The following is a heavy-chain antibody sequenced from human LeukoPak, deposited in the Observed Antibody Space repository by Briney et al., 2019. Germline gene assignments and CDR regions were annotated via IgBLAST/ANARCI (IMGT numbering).Heavy chain of an antibody. CDR2: ISGSGGST. CDR1: GFTFSSYG. D-gene: IGHD3-10*01. Sequence: GGTLRLSCAASGFTFSSYGMSWVRQAPGKGLEWVSAISGSGGSTYYADSVKGRFTISRDNSKDTLYLQMNSLRAEDTAVYYCARSWYYGSGSYYEGANWFDPWGQGTLVTVSS. V-gene: IGHV3-23*01. CDR3: ARSWYYGSGSYYEGANWFDP. J-gene: IGHJ5*02.